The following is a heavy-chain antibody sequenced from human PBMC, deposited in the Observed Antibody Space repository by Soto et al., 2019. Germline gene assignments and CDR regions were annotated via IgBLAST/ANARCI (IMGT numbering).Heavy chain of an antibody. CDR3: ARVGVAGYRNWFDP. Sequence: SVKVSCKASGGTFSSYAISWVRQAPGQGLEWMGGIIPIFGTANYAQKFQGRVTITADESTSTAYMELSSLGSEDTAVYYCARVGVAGYRNWFDPWGQGTLVTVSS. D-gene: IGHD6-19*01. CDR1: GGTFSSYA. J-gene: IGHJ5*02. V-gene: IGHV1-69*13. CDR2: IIPIFGTA.